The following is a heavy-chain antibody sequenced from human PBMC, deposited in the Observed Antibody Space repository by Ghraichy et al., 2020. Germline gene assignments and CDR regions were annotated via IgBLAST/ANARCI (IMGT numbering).Heavy chain of an antibody. V-gene: IGHV4-34*01. J-gene: IGHJ6*03. CDR3: AREGAGVGIYYYYYYMDV. D-gene: IGHD2-21*01. CDR2: INHSGST. CDR1: GGSFSGYY. Sequence: SETLSLTCAVYGGSFSGYYWSWIRQPPGKGLEWIGEINHSGSTNYNPSLKSRVTISVDTSKNQFSLKLSSVTAADTAVYYCAREGAGVGIYYYYYYMDVWGKGTTVTVSS.